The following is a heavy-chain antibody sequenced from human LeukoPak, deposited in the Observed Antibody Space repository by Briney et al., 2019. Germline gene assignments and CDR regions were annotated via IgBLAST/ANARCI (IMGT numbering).Heavy chain of an antibody. CDR3: AREGSGWYYNWFDP. V-gene: IGHV4-30-2*01. J-gene: IGHJ5*02. CDR1: GGPISSGGYS. CDR2: IYHSGST. D-gene: IGHD6-19*01. Sequence: SETLSLTCAVSGGPISSGGYSWSWIRQPPGKGLEWIVYIYHSGSTYYNPSLKSRVTISVDRSKNQFSLKLSSVTAADTAVYYCAREGSGWYYNWFDPWGQGTLVTVSS.